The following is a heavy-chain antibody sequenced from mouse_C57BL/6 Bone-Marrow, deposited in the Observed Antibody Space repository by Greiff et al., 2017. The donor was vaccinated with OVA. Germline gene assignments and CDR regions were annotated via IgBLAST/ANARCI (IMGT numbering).Heavy chain of an antibody. J-gene: IGHJ3*01. Sequence: QVQLQQSGPELVKPGASVKISCKASGYAFSSSWMNWVKQRPGKGLEWIGRIYPGDGDTNYNGKFKGKATLTADKSSSTAYMQLSSLTSEDSAVYFCARWGSTMVTTAYWGQGTLVTVSA. V-gene: IGHV1-82*01. D-gene: IGHD2-2*01. CDR3: ARWGSTMVTTAY. CDR1: GYAFSSSW. CDR2: IYPGDGDT.